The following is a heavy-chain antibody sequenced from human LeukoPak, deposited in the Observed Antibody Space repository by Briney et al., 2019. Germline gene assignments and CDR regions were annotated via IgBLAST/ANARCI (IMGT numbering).Heavy chain of an antibody. CDR3: ARDRDWSFDY. CDR1: GFTFSSYS. V-gene: IGHV3-48*04. CDR2: ISTSSSSI. Sequence: PGGSLRLSCAASGFTFSSYSMNWVRQAPGKGLEWVSYISTSSSSINYADSVKGRFTISRDNAKNSLYLEMNRLRVEDTTIYYCARDRDWSFDYWGQGTLVTVSS. D-gene: IGHD3/OR15-3a*01. J-gene: IGHJ4*02.